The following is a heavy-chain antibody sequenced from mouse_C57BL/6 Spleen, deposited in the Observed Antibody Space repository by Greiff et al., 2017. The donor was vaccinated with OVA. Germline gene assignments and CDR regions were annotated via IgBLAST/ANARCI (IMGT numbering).Heavy chain of an antibody. J-gene: IGHJ3*01. CDR2: IDPSDSYT. CDR3: EKELTSFAY. Sequence: QVQLQQPGAELVRPGTSVKLSCKASGYTFTSYWMHWVKQRPGQGLEWIGVIDPSDSYTNYNQKFKGKATLTVDTSSSTAYMQLSSLTSEDSAVYYCEKELTSFAYWGQGTLVTVSA. CDR1: GYTFTSYW. D-gene: IGHD1-3*01. V-gene: IGHV1-59*01.